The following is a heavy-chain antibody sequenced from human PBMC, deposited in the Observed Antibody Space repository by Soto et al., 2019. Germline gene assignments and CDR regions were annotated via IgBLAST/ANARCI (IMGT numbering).Heavy chain of an antibody. D-gene: IGHD3-22*01. CDR3: ARGPPSLNTIVVAPFDF. CDR1: GGTFSNLA. Sequence: GASVKVSCKASGGTFSNLAISWVRQAPGQGLEWMGGIIPFFGTANYAEKFQGRVTITADESTSTAYMDLSSLRSDDTAVYYCARGPPSLNTIVVAPFDFWGQGTPVTVSS. CDR2: IIPFFGTA. J-gene: IGHJ4*02. V-gene: IGHV1-69*13.